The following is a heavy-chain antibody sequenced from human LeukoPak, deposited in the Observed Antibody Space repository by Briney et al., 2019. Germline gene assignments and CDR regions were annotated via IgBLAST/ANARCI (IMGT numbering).Heavy chain of an antibody. CDR2: IYYSGST. J-gene: IGHJ4*02. CDR3: VREGGVGATDY. Sequence: PSETLSLTCTVSGGSISSYYWSWIRQPPGKGLEWIGYIYYSGSTYYNPSLKSRVTISVDTSKNQFSLKLSSVTAADTAVYYCVREGGVGATDYWGQGALVTVSS. V-gene: IGHV4-30-4*08. CDR1: GGSISSYY. D-gene: IGHD1-26*01.